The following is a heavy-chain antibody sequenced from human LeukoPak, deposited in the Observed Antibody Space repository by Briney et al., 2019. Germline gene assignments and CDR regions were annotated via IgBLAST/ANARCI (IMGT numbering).Heavy chain of an antibody. CDR1: GYTLTELS. D-gene: IGHD2-21*02. Sequence: GASVKVSCKVSGYTLTELSMHWVRQAPGKGLEWMGGFDPEGGETIYAQKFQGRVTMTEDTSTDTAYMELSSLRSEDTAVYYCARGKSCGGDCPSDFDYWGQGTLVTVSS. J-gene: IGHJ4*02. CDR3: ARGKSCGGDCPSDFDY. CDR2: FDPEGGET. V-gene: IGHV1-24*01.